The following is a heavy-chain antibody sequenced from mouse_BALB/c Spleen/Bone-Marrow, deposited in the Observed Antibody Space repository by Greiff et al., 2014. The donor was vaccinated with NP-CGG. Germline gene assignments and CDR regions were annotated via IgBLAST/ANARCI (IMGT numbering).Heavy chain of an antibody. D-gene: IGHD2-4*01. Sequence: EVQLVESGGDLVKPGGSLKLSCAASGFTFSSYGMSWVRQIPDKRLEWVATISSGGSYTFYPDSVKWRFTISRDNAKNTLNLQMTSLKSEDTAMYYCARRRDYDYFDYWGQGTTLTVSS. V-gene: IGHV5-6*01. J-gene: IGHJ2*01. CDR1: GFTFSSYG. CDR3: ARRRDYDYFDY. CDR2: ISSGGSYT.